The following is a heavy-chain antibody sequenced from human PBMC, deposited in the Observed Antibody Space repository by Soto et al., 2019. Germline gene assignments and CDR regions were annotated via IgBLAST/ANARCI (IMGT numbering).Heavy chain of an antibody. D-gene: IGHD6-13*01. V-gene: IGHV1-2*04. Sequence: ASVKVSCKASGYTFTGYYMHWVRQAPGQGLEWMGWINPSSGGTNYAQKFQGWVTMTRDTSISTAYMELSRLRSDDTAVYYCARAVHANIADNGMDVWGQGTTVTVSS. J-gene: IGHJ6*02. CDR2: INPSSGGT. CDR3: ARAVHANIADNGMDV. CDR1: GYTFTGYY.